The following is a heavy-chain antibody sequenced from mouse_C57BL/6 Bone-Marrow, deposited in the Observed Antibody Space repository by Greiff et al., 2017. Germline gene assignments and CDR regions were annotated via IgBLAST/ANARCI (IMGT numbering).Heavy chain of an antibody. V-gene: IGHV1-55*01. Sequence: QVQLQQPGAELVKPGASVKMSCKASGYTFTSYWITWVKQRPGQGLEWIGDLYPGSGSTNYNEKFKSKATLTVDTSSSTAYMQLSSLTSEDSAVYYCARNYYGSHFDYWGQGTTLPVSS. CDR1: GYTFTSYW. J-gene: IGHJ2*01. D-gene: IGHD1-2*01. CDR3: ARNYYGSHFDY. CDR2: LYPGSGST.